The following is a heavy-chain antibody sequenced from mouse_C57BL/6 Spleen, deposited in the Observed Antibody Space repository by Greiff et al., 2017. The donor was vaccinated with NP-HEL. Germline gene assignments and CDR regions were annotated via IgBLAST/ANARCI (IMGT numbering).Heavy chain of an antibody. J-gene: IGHJ1*03. V-gene: IGHV1-76*01. Sequence: QVQLKESGAELVRPGASVKLSCKASGYTFTDYYINWVKQRPGQGLEWIARIYPGSGNTYYNEKFKGKATLTAEKSSSTAYMQLSSLTSEDSAVYFCARAWDGYFDVWGTGTTVTVSS. D-gene: IGHD4-1*01. CDR3: ARAWDGYFDV. CDR2: IYPGSGNT. CDR1: GYTFTDYY.